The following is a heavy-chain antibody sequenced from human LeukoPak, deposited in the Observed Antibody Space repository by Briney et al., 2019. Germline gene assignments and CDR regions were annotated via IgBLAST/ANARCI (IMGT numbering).Heavy chain of an antibody. Sequence: GGSLRLSCTVSGFTFGDYAMSWFRQAPGKGLEWVSYISSSSSTIYYADSVKGRFTISRDNAKNSLYLQMNSLRDEDTAVYYCARDLKYYYGSGSLDYWGQGTLVTVSS. D-gene: IGHD3-10*01. V-gene: IGHV3-48*02. CDR3: ARDLKYYYGSGSLDY. J-gene: IGHJ4*02. CDR1: GFTFGDYA. CDR2: ISSSSSTI.